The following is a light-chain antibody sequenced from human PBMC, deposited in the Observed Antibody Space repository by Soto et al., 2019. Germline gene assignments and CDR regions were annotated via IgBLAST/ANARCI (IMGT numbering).Light chain of an antibody. Sequence: DVVMTQSPLSLPVTLGQPASISCRSSQSIVYSDGNAYLSWFRQRPGQPPRRLIYRTSNRDSGVPARFSGSGSGTDFTLTISRVEAEDVGGYYCMQGTVWPPTFGRGTKVEIK. CDR3: MQGTVWPPT. CDR2: RTS. CDR1: QSIVYSDGNAY. J-gene: IGKJ1*01. V-gene: IGKV2-30*01.